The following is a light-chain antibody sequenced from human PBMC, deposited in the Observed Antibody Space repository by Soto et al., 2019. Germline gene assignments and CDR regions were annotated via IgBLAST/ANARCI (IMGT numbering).Light chain of an antibody. CDR2: GAS. V-gene: IGKV3-20*01. CDR1: QSVSSSF. Sequence: EIVLTQSPGSLSLSPGEGATLSCRASQSVSSSFFAWYQQEPGQAPSLLIYGASRRATGVPDRFSGSGSGTDFTLSISRLEPEDFAVYYCQQYESSVTFGQGTKVEIK. J-gene: IGKJ1*01. CDR3: QQYESSVT.